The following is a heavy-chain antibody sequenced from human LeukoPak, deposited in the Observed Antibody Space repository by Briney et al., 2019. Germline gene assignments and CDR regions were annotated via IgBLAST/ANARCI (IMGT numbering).Heavy chain of an antibody. J-gene: IGHJ5*02. CDR2: IRSSGLYT. CDR3: ARASSIDH. CDR1: GFTFSDYT. V-gene: IGHV3-21*01. Sequence: GGSLRLSCAASGFTFSDYTMNWVRQAPGKGLEWVSSIRSSGLYTYYADSVKGRFTISRDNAKNSLYLQMNSLTAEDTAVYYCARASSIDHWGQGTLVTVSS. D-gene: IGHD3-10*01.